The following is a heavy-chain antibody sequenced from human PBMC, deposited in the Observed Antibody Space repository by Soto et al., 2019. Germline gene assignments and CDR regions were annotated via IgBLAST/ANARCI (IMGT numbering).Heavy chain of an antibody. J-gene: IGHJ4*02. CDR3: AKDKSGYYDSSGPFDY. CDR2: ISGSGGST. D-gene: IGHD3-22*01. V-gene: IGHV3-23*01. CDR1: GFTFSSYA. Sequence: PGGSLRLSCAASGFTFSSYAMSWVRQAPGKGLEWVSAISGSGGSTYYADSVKGRFTISRDNSKNTLYLQMNSLRAEDTAVYYCAKDKSGYYDSSGPFDYWGQGTLVTVSS.